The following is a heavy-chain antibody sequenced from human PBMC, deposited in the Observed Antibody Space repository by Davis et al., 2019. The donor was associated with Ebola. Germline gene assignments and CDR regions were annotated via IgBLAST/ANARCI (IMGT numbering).Heavy chain of an antibody. Sequence: GESLKISCAASGFTFSNAWMSWVRQAPGKGLEWVGRIKSKTDGGTTDYAAPVKGRFTISRDDSKNTLYLQMNSLKTEDTAVYYCVRSWYGDYYYGMDVWGQGTTVTVSS. V-gene: IGHV3-15*01. CDR3: VRSWYGDYYYGMDV. CDR2: IKSKTDGGTT. CDR1: GFTFSNAW. J-gene: IGHJ6*02. D-gene: IGHD6-13*01.